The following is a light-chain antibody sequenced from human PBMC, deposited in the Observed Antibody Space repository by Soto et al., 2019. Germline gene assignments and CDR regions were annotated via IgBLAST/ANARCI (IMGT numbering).Light chain of an antibody. CDR3: QQYYTTPWT. CDR1: QSVLYSSNNKNY. Sequence: DIVMTQSPDSLTVSLGERATVNCKSSQSVLYSSNNKNYLAWYQQKPGQPPKALIYWASTRESGVPDRFSGSGSGTDFTLTISSLQAEDVAVYYCQQYYTTPWTFGQGTTGDIK. J-gene: IGKJ1*01. V-gene: IGKV4-1*01. CDR2: WAS.